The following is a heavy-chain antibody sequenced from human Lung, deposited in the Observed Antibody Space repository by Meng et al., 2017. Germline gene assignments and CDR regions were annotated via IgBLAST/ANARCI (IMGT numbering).Heavy chain of an antibody. J-gene: IGHJ4*02. CDR3: ARSQQWLDS. CDR1: GDRVSSNSAA. V-gene: IGHV6-1*01. D-gene: IGHD6-19*01. Sequence: VHRQKSVPGLVKPWQPLSLPCASAGDRVSSNSAAWNWIRQSPSRGLEWLGRTYYRSKWYNGYAVSVRSRITINPDTSKNQFSLQLNSVTPEDTAVYYCARSQQWLDSWGQGTLVTVSS. CDR2: TYYRSKWYN.